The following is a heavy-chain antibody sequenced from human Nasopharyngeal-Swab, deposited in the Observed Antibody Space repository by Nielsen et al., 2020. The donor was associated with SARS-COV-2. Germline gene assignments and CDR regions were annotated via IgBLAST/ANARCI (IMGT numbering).Heavy chain of an antibody. Sequence: GGSLRLSCAASGFTFSDHYMTWIRQAPGKGLEWVLYISPSSSDTNYADSVKGRFTISRDNSKNTLYLQMNSLRAEDTAVYYCARGGVWFGELGLDYWGQGTLVTVSS. CDR1: GFTFSDHY. CDR2: ISPSSSDT. D-gene: IGHD3-10*01. J-gene: IGHJ4*02. V-gene: IGHV3-11*06. CDR3: ARGGVWFGELGLDY.